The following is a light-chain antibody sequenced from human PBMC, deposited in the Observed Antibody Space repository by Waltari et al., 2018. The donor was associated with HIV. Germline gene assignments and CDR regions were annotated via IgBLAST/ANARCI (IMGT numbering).Light chain of an antibody. J-gene: IGLJ3*02. CDR3: SSYASGGSLL. CDR2: NTN. CDR1: GSDIAVYNY. Sequence: QSALTQPASVSGSPGQSITISCIGSGSDIAVYNYISWYQHPPDGAPRLVVFNTNRRPSVSPFRFAGSKSGNTASLTISGLQAEDEGIYYCSSYASGGSLLFGGGTKVTVL. V-gene: IGLV2-14*01.